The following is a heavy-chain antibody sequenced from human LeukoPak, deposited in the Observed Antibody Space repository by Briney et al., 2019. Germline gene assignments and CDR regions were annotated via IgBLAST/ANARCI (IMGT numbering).Heavy chain of an antibody. CDR3: ARRGTIAVPVFWFDP. Sequence: PGGSLRLSCAASGFTFSSYAMSWVRQAPGNGLEWVSALSGSGGSTYYADSVKGRFTISRDNAKTSVYLQINRPRAEDTAVYYSARRGTIAVPVFWFDPWGQGTLVFVSS. V-gene: IGHV3-23*01. D-gene: IGHD6-19*01. J-gene: IGHJ5*02. CDR2: LSGSGGST. CDR1: GFTFSSYA.